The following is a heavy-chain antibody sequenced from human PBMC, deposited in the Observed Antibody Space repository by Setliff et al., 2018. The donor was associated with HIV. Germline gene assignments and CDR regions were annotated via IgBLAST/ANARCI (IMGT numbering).Heavy chain of an antibody. J-gene: IGHJ6*03. D-gene: IGHD6-13*01. CDR2: ISFSGTT. V-gene: IGHV4-34*01. CDR1: GGPLSGYF. Sequence: SETLSLTCAVYGGPLSGYFWSWIRQSPGKGLEWIGEISFSGTTNYNPSLKSRVTISIDTSKRQFSLKLTSVTAADTALYYCARSPSNHMTEAGKKKTYYYYYMDVWGKGTTVTVSS. CDR3: ARSPSNHMTEAGKKKTYYYYYMDV.